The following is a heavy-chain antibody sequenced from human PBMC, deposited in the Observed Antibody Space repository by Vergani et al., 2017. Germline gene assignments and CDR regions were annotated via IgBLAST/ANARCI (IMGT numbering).Heavy chain of an antibody. D-gene: IGHD6-6*01. CDR1: GGSFSGYY. Sequence: QVQLQQWGAGLLKPSETLSLTCAVYGGSFSGYYWSWIRQPPGKGLEWIGYIYYSGSTNYNPSLKSRFTMSVDTSKNQFSLKLSSVTAVDTAVYYCARSLGIAARPGGMDVWGQGTTVTVSS. CDR3: ARSLGIAARPGGMDV. CDR2: IYYSGST. V-gene: IGHV4-34*01. J-gene: IGHJ6*02.